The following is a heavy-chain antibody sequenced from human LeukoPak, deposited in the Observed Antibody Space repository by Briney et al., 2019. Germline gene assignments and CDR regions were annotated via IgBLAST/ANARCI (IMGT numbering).Heavy chain of an antibody. CDR1: GFTFSSYG. CDR2: ISYDGSNK. CDR3: AKDRQQQQDLDY. J-gene: IGHJ4*02. V-gene: IGHV3-30*18. D-gene: IGHD6-13*01. Sequence: PGRSLRLSCAASGFTFSSYGMHWVRQAPGKGLEWVAVISYDGSNKYYADSVKGRFTISRDNSKNTLYLQMNSLRAEDTAVYYCAKDRQQQQDLDYWGQGTLVTVSS.